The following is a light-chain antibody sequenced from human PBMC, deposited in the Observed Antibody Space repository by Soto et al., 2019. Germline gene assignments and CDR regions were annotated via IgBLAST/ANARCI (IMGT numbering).Light chain of an antibody. V-gene: IGKV1D-12*01. CDR2: AAS. CDR1: QDISRW. Sequence: DIQMTQSPSSMPASVGDRVTITCRASQDISRWLAWYQQRPGKAPKLLIYAASSLQTGVPPRFSGSGSGTDFTLTVSSLQPEDFATYYCQQADSFPITFGQGTRLVI. CDR3: QQADSFPIT. J-gene: IGKJ5*01.